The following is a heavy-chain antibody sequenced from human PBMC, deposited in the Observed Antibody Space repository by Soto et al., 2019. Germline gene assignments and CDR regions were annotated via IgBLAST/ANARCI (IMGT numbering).Heavy chain of an antibody. CDR1: GFTFSSYA. D-gene: IGHD3-3*01. Sequence: HPGGSLRLSCAASGFTFSSYAMHWVHQAPGKGLEWVAVISYDGSNKYYADSVKGRFTISRDNSKNTLYLQMNSLRAEDTAVYYCARDYWLFWSGYTYYFDYWGQGTLVTVSS. J-gene: IGHJ4*02. CDR2: ISYDGSNK. V-gene: IGHV3-30-3*01. CDR3: ARDYWLFWSGYTYYFDY.